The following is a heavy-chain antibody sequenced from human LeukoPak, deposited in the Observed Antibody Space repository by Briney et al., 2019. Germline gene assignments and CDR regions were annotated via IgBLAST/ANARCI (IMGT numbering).Heavy chain of an antibody. J-gene: IGHJ6*02. CDR3: AREPDYGDYESGYYYYGMDV. CDR2: INPNSGGT. V-gene: IGHV1-2*02. D-gene: IGHD4-17*01. CDR1: GYTFTVYY. Sequence: ASVTVSYKASGYTFTVYYMHWVRQAPGQGLEWMGWINPNSGGTNYAQKFQGRVTMTRDTSISTAYMELSRLRSDDTAVYYCAREPDYGDYESGYYYYGMDVWGQGTTVTVSS.